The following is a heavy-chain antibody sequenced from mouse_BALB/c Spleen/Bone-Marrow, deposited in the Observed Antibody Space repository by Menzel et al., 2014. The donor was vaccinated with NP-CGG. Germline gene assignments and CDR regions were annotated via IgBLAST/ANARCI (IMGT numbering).Heavy chain of an antibody. CDR1: GYTFTSYF. CDR3: ARLDQRYEGY. D-gene: IGHD2-10*02. CDR2: INPYNDGT. Sequence: EVKVVESGPELVKPGASVKMSCKASGYTFTSYFMHWVKQKPGQGLEWIGYINPYNDGTKYNEKFKGKATLTSDKSSSTAYMELSSLASEDSAVYYCARLDQRYEGYWGQGTPLTVSS. J-gene: IGHJ2*01. V-gene: IGHV1-14*01.